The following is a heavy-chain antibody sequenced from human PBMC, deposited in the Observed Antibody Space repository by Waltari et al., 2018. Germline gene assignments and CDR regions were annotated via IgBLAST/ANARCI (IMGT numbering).Heavy chain of an antibody. D-gene: IGHD1-7*01. Sequence: QVQLVESGGGVVQPGRSLRLSCAASGFTFSSYAMHWVRQAPGKGLELVAVISYDGSNKYYADSVKGRFTISRDNSKNTLYLQMNSLRAEDTAVYYCARDLELRPGYYYGMDVWGQGTTVTVSS. V-gene: IGHV3-30-3*01. CDR2: ISYDGSNK. CDR1: GFTFSSYA. J-gene: IGHJ6*02. CDR3: ARDLELRPGYYYGMDV.